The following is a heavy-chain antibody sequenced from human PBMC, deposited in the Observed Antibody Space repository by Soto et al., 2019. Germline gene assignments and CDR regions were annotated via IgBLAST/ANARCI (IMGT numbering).Heavy chain of an antibody. V-gene: IGHV1-2*04. CDR1: GYTFTGYY. Sequence: QVQLVQSGAEVKKPGASVKVSCKASGYTFTGYYMHWVRQAPGQGLEWMGWINPNSGGTNYAQKFQGWVTMNRDSSISTAYMEMSRLRSDDTAVYYCARVVEAVDYDILTGYYGYYFDYWGQGTLVTVSS. CDR2: INPNSGGT. J-gene: IGHJ4*02. D-gene: IGHD3-9*01. CDR3: ARVVEAVDYDILTGYYGYYFDY.